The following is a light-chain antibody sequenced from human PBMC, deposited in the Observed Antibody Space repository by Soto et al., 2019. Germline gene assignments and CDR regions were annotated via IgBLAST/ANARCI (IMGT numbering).Light chain of an antibody. CDR2: DAS. Sequence: EIVLTQSPASLSLSPGERDTLSWRASQSVSSYLAWYQQKPGQAPRLLIYDASSRATGIPARFSGSGSGTDFTLTISSLEPEDFAVYYCQQRSNWPYTFGQGTKLEIK. J-gene: IGKJ2*01. CDR3: QQRSNWPYT. CDR1: QSVSSY. V-gene: IGKV3-11*01.